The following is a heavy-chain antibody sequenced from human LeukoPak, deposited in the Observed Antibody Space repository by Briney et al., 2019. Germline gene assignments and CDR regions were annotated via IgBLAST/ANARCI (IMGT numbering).Heavy chain of an antibody. Sequence: GSSVKVSCKASGGTFGSYVISWVRQAPGQGLEWMGGIIPIFGTAHYAQKFQGRLTITADESTSTVYMEMSSLRSEDTAMYYCAKEEDTALVTGYFDLWGRGTLVTVSA. J-gene: IGHJ2*01. CDR2: IIPIFGTA. CDR3: AKEEDTALVTGYFDL. CDR1: GGTFGSYV. V-gene: IGHV1-69*01. D-gene: IGHD5-18*01.